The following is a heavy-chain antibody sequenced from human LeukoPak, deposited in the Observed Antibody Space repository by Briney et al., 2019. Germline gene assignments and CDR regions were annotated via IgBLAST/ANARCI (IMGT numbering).Heavy chain of an antibody. CDR3: AKANSITIFGVISPVDY. D-gene: IGHD3-3*01. CDR1: GYSISSGYY. CDR2: ISDSGGST. J-gene: IGHJ4*02. Sequence: ETLSLTCTVSGYSISSGYYWGWIRQPPGKGLEWVSTISDSGGSTYYADSVKGRFTISRDNSKNTLYLQMNSLRAEDTAVYYCAKANSITIFGVISPVDYWGQGTLVTVSS. V-gene: IGHV3-23*01.